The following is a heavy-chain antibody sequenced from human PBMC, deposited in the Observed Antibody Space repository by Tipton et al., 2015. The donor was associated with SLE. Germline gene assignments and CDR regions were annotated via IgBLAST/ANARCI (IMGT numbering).Heavy chain of an antibody. J-gene: IGHJ4*02. CDR2: IYSDGTT. CDR3: AREATGPLDY. Sequence: SLRLSCAASGFSVSNTYVTWVRQVTGKGLQWVSVIYSDGTTYYGQSVKGRFIISRDPSKNTVFLQMNSLRAEDTAVYYCAREATGPLDYWGQGTLVTVSS. V-gene: IGHV3-66*01. D-gene: IGHD1-1*01. CDR1: GFSVSNTY.